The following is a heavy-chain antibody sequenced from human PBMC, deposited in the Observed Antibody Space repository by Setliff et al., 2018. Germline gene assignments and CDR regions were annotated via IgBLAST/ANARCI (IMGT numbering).Heavy chain of an antibody. D-gene: IGHD5-12*01. CDR1: GGTFSSYV. CDR2: IIPMFGT. J-gene: IGHJ4*02. CDR3: ARGNRDGYIPFEH. V-gene: IGHV1-69*13. Sequence: SVKVSCKASGGTFSSYVISWVREAPGQGLEWMGGIIPMFGTNYAQKFQGRVTITADESTSTAYMELSSLGSEDTAVYFCARGNRDGYIPFEHWGQGTRVTVSS.